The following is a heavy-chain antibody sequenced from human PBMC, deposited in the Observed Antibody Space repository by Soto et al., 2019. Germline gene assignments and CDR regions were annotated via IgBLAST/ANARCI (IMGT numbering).Heavy chain of an antibody. CDR3: ARAGYCTGGSCNHNWFDP. V-gene: IGHV5-51*01. Sequence: GETLKISCKGSGYSFASYWIGWVRQMPGKGLEWMGIIYPGDSDTRYSPSFQGQVTISADKSISTAYLQWSSLKASDTAIYYCARAGYCTGGSCNHNWFDPRGQGTPVTVSS. J-gene: IGHJ5*02. CDR1: GYSFASYW. D-gene: IGHD2-15*01. CDR2: IYPGDSDT.